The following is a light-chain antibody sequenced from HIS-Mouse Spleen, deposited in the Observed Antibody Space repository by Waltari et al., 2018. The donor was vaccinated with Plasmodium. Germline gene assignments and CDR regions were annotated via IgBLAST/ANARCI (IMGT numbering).Light chain of an antibody. Sequence: EIVTTQSPATLSVSPGERATLSCRASQSVSSNLAWYQQKHGQAPRLLTYGASTRATGIPARFSGSGSGTEFTLTISSMQSEDFAVYYCQQYNNWPPYTFGQGTKLEIK. CDR3: QQYNNWPPYT. V-gene: IGKV3-15*01. CDR1: QSVSSN. CDR2: GAS. J-gene: IGKJ2*01.